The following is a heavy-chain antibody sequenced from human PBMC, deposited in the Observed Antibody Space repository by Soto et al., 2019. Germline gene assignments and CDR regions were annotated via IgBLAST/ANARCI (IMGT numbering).Heavy chain of an antibody. J-gene: IGHJ4*02. Sequence: EVQLVASGGGLVQRGGSLRLSCAAAGFTFSIYGMNWVRQAPGRGLEWLSYISSRSATIYYTDSVKGRFTISRDNAKDSLYLKMSSLGDDDTAVYYCAREDIVGATPDYWGQGTLVTVSS. CDR2: ISSRSATI. CDR3: AREDIVGATPDY. CDR1: GFTFSIYG. V-gene: IGHV3-48*02. D-gene: IGHD1-26*01.